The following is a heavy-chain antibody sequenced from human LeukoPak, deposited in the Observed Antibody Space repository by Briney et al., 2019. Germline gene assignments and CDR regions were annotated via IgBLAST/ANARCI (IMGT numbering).Heavy chain of an antibody. V-gene: IGHV3-30*04. Sequence: GGSLRLSCAASGFTFSSYAMHWVRQAPGKGLEWVAVISYDGSNKYYADSVKGRFTTSRDNSKNTLYLQMNSLRAEDTAVYYCASGFQHWGQGTLVTVSS. CDR1: GFTFSSYA. J-gene: IGHJ1*01. CDR3: ASGFQH. CDR2: ISYDGSNK.